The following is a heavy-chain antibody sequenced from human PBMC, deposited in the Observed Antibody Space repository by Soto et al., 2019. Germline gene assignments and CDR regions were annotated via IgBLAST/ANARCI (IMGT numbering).Heavy chain of an antibody. CDR1: GGSISSYY. Sequence: PSETLSLTCTVSGGSISSYYWSWIRQPAGKGLEWIGRIYTSGSTNYNPSLKSRVTMSVDTSKNQFSLKLSSVTAADTAVYYCASLIWFGEFYGMDVWGQGTTVTRLL. V-gene: IGHV4-4*07. D-gene: IGHD3-10*01. J-gene: IGHJ6*02. CDR2: IYTSGST. CDR3: ASLIWFGEFYGMDV.